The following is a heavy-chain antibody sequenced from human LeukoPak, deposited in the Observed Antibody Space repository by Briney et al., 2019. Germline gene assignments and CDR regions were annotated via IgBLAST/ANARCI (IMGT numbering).Heavy chain of an antibody. V-gene: IGHV3-66*01. Sequence: QSGGSLRLSCAASGFTFSSYAMYWVRQAPGKGLEWVSVIYSGGSTYYADSVKGRFTISRDNSKNTLYLQMNSLRAEDTAVYYCARAEADTGVSDAFDIWGQGTMVTVSS. CDR2: IYSGGST. D-gene: IGHD5-18*01. CDR1: GFTFSSYA. J-gene: IGHJ3*02. CDR3: ARAEADTGVSDAFDI.